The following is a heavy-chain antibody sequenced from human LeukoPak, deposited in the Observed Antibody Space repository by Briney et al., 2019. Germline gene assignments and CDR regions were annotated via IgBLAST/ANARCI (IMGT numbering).Heavy chain of an antibody. CDR1: GFIFSNSA. Sequence: GGSLRLSCAASGFIFSNSAMHWVRQAPGKGLEWVAVISYDGSNKYYADSVKGRFTISRDNSKNTLYLQMNSLRAEDTAVYYCAKDIEEWLVKGGGCFDYWGQGTLVTVSS. CDR2: ISYDGSNK. CDR3: AKDIEEWLVKGGGCFDY. V-gene: IGHV3-30*18. J-gene: IGHJ4*02. D-gene: IGHD6-19*01.